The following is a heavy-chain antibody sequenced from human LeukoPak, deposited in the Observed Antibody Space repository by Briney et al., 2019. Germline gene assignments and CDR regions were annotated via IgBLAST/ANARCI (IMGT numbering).Heavy chain of an antibody. D-gene: IGHD4-11*01. Sequence: GGSLRLSCAASGFTFSSYTMNWVRQAPGKGLVWVSRINSDGTSTSYADSVKGRFTISRDNAKNTLFLQMNSLRADDTAVYYCVRDDYSNYPSNWFDPWGQGTLVTVSS. V-gene: IGHV3-74*01. CDR3: VRDDYSNYPSNWFDP. CDR1: GFTFSSYT. J-gene: IGHJ5*02. CDR2: INSDGTST.